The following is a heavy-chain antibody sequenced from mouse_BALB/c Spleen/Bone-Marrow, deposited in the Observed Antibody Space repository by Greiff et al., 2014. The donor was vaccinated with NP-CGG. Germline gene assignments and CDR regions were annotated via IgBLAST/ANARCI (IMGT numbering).Heavy chain of an antibody. Sequence: LVKTGASVKISCKASGYSFTGYYMHWVKQSHGKSLEWIGYISCYNGATSYNQKFKGKATLTVDTSSSTAYMQFNSLTSEDSAVYYCARLRGDYDGYAMDYWGQGTSVTVSS. CDR1: GYSFTGYY. D-gene: IGHD2-4*01. V-gene: IGHV1S34*01. CDR2: ISCYNGAT. CDR3: ARLRGDYDGYAMDY. J-gene: IGHJ4*01.